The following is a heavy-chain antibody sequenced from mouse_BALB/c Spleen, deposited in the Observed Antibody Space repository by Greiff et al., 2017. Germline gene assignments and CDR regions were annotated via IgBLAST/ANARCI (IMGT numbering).Heavy chain of an antibody. CDR3: FTTATGFAY. J-gene: IGHJ3*01. CDR2: ILPGSGST. Sequence: QVQLKQSGAELMKPGASVKISCKASGYTFSSYWIEWVKQRPGHGLEWIGEILPGSGSTNYNEKFKGKATFTADTSSNTAYMQLSSLTSEDSAVYYCFTTATGFAYWGQGTLVTVSA. V-gene: IGHV1-9*01. CDR1: GYTFSSYW. D-gene: IGHD1-2*01.